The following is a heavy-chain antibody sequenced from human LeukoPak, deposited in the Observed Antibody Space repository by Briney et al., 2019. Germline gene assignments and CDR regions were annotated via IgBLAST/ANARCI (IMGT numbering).Heavy chain of an antibody. Sequence: GSLRLSCAASGFTFSSYAMHWVRQAPGKGLEWVSGISGSGDNTYYADSVKGRFTISRDNSKNTLYVQVNSLGTEDTAAYYCAKGSYYDSSGSFYFDYWGQGTLVTVSS. CDR1: GFTFSSYA. J-gene: IGHJ4*02. CDR3: AKGSYYDSSGSFYFDY. D-gene: IGHD3-22*01. V-gene: IGHV3-23*01. CDR2: ISGSGDNT.